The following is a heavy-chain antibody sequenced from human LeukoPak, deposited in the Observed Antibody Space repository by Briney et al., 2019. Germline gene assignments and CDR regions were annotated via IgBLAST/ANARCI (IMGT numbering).Heavy chain of an antibody. V-gene: IGHV3-9*01. Sequence: GGSLRLSCAASGFTFEDHVMHWVRQAPGKGLESVSSISWSGDRMGYADAVKGRFTISGDNAKNSLFLQMNSLRVEDTALYYCAKDLGGSATTVWGQGTLFTVSS. CDR1: GFTFEDHV. CDR3: AKDLGGSATTV. J-gene: IGHJ4*02. D-gene: IGHD2-2*01. CDR2: ISWSGDRM.